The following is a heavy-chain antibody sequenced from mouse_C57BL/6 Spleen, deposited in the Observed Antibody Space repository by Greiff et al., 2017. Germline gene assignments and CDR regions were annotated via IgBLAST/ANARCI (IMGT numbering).Heavy chain of an antibody. CDR2: ISSGGDYI. D-gene: IGHD2-1*01. CDR1: GFTFSSYA. J-gene: IGHJ4*01. V-gene: IGHV5-9-1*02. CDR3: TREREYGNVEVYYAMDY. Sequence: EVQGVESGEGLAKPGGSLKLSCAASGFTFSSYAMSWVRQTPEKRLEWVAYISSGGDYIYYADTVKGRFTISRDNARNTLYLQMSSLKSEDTAMYYCTREREYGNVEVYYAMDYWGQGTSVTVSS.